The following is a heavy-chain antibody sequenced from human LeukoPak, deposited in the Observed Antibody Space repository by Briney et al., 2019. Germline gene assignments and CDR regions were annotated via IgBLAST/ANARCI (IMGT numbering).Heavy chain of an antibody. CDR1: GYTLTELS. CDR3: ATDPDHIAAAGTDY. J-gene: IGHJ4*02. Sequence: ASVKVSCKVSGYTLTELSMHWVQQAPGKGLEWMGGFDPEDGETIYAQKFQGRVTMTEDTSTDTAYMELSSLRSEDTAVYYCATDPDHIAAAGTDYWGQGTLVTVSS. D-gene: IGHD6-13*01. CDR2: FDPEDGET. V-gene: IGHV1-24*01.